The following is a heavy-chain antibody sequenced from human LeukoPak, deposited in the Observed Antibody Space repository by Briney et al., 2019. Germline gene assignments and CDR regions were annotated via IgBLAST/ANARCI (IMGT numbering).Heavy chain of an antibody. J-gene: IGHJ4*02. V-gene: IGHV3-23*01. D-gene: IGHD3-22*01. CDR1: GFTFSSYG. CDR2: ISGSGGST. CDR3: ARGVVGGQWLLYYFDY. Sequence: GGSLRLSCAASGFTFSSYGMSWVRQAPGKGLEWVSAISGSGGSTYYADSVKGRFTISRDNSKNTLYLQMNSLRAEDTAVYYCARGVVGGQWLLYYFDYWGQGTLVTVSS.